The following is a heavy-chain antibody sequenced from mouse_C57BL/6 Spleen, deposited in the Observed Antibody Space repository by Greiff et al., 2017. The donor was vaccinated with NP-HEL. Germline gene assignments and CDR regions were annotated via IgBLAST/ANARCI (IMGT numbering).Heavy chain of an antibody. CDR2: IYPGDGDT. CDR1: GYAFSSSW. J-gene: IGHJ2*01. CDR3: ARPSLDYVFDY. Sequence: QVQLQQSGPELVKPGASVKISCKASGYAFSSSWMNWVKQRPGKGLEWIGRIYPGDGDTNYNGKFKGKATLTADKSSSTAYMQLSSLTSEDSAVYFCARPSLDYVFDYWGQGTTLTVSS. V-gene: IGHV1-82*01. D-gene: IGHD2-4*01.